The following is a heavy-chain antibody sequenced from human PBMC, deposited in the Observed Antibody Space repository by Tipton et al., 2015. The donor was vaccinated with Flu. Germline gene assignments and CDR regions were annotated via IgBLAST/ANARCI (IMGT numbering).Heavy chain of an antibody. CDR1: GYKFSDHW. Sequence: VQLVQSGAEVKKPGESLKISCKTSGYKFSDHWVGGVRQMPGKGLEWMGIIYGGDSDARYSPSFQGLVTMSVDKSTSTAFLQWSSLEASDTAIYYCARSLRASGPDYFDFWGQGTLVTVSS. CDR3: ARSLRASGPDYFDF. V-gene: IGHV5-51*01. D-gene: IGHD4-11*01. CDR2: IYGGDSDA. J-gene: IGHJ3*01.